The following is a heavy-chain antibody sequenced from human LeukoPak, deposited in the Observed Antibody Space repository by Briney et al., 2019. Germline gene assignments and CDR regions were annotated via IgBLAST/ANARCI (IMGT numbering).Heavy chain of an antibody. V-gene: IGHV5-51*01. CDR1: GYTLTTYW. CDR2: IRPRDSDI. Sequence: GEPLKFSGKGSGYTLTTYWIAWARQVHGKGLGWMGIIRPRDSDIRHNSPFQGQVTISADKSISAAYLQWKSLKASDTAMYYCARMIGLGEVSPYFDYWGQGSLVTVSS. CDR3: ARMIGLGEVSPYFDY. D-gene: IGHD3-16*02. J-gene: IGHJ4*02.